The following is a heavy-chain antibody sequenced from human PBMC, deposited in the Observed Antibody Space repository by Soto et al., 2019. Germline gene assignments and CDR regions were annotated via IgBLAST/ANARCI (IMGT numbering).Heavy chain of an antibody. CDR1: GFTFSSYA. CDR3: ARDGGAY. J-gene: IGHJ4*02. Sequence: QVQLVESGGGVVQPGRSLRLSCAASGFTFSSYAMHWVRRAPGKGLEWMAVMSYDGSNKYYADSVQGRFTISRDNSKNTLYLQMSSRRPEDTALYYCARDGGAYWGQGTLVIVSS. D-gene: IGHD3-16*01. CDR2: MSYDGSNK. V-gene: IGHV3-30-3*01.